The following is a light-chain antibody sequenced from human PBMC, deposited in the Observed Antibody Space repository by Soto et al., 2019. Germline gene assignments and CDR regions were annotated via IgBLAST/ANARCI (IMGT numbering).Light chain of an antibody. CDR3: QQYNNWPSWT. CDR1: PSVTNF. V-gene: IGKV3-15*01. Sequence: IVFTQSPSSLSLSPGERATLSFRASPSVTNFLAWYQQKPGQAPRLLIYGASTRATGIPARFSGSGSGTEFTLTISSLQSEDFAVYYCQQYNNWPSWTFGQGTNVDI. CDR2: GAS. J-gene: IGKJ1*01.